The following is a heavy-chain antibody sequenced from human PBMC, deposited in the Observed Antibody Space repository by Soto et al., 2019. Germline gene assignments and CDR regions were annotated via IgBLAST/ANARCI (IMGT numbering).Heavy chain of an antibody. J-gene: IGHJ3*02. CDR2: ISGDGGST. CDR3: AKDFGPSKAAAGNDAFDI. V-gene: IGHV3-43*02. Sequence: GGSLRLSCAASGFTFDDYAMHWVRQAPGKGLEWVSLISGDGGSTYYADSVKGRFTISRDNSKNSLYLQMNSLRTEDTALYYCAKDFGPSKAAAGNDAFDIWGQGTMVTVSS. CDR1: GFTFDDYA. D-gene: IGHD6-13*01.